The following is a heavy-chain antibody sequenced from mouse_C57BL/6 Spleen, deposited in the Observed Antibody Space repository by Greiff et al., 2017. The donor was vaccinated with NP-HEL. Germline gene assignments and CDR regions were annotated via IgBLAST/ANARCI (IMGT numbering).Heavy chain of an antibody. CDR3: ARSSSYWYFDV. Sequence: EVKLLESGPELVKPGDSVKISCKASGYSFTGYFMNWVMQSHGKSLEWIGRINPYNGDTFYNQKFKGKATLTVDKSSSTAHMELRSLTSEDSAVYYCARSSSYWYFDVWGTGTTVTVSS. J-gene: IGHJ1*03. CDR2: INPYNGDT. V-gene: IGHV1-20*01. D-gene: IGHD1-1*01. CDR1: GYSFTGYF.